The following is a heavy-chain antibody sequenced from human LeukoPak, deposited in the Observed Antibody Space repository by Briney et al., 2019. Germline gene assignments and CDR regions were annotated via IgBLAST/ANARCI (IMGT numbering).Heavy chain of an antibody. CDR3: ATMGHYYGSGSYYNGPR. CDR2: FDPEDGET. CDR1: GYTLTELS. Sequence: ASVKVSCKVSGYTLTELSMHWVRQAPGKGLEWMGGFDPEDGETIYAQKFQGRVTMTEDTSTDTAYMELSSLRFEDTAVYYCATMGHYYGSGSYYNGPRWGQGTLVTVSS. V-gene: IGHV1-24*01. D-gene: IGHD3-10*01. J-gene: IGHJ4*02.